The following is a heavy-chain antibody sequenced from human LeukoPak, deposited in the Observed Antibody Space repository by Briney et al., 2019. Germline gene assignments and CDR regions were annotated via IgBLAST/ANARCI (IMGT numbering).Heavy chain of an antibody. Sequence: ASVKVSCKASGGTFSSYAISWVRQAPGQGLEWMGRIVLILGIANYAQKFQGRVTITADKSTSTAYMELSSLRSEDTAVYYCAGEGSGYADYWGQGTLVTVSS. D-gene: IGHD5-12*01. CDR2: IVLILGIA. CDR1: GGTFSSYA. V-gene: IGHV1-69*04. CDR3: AGEGSGYADY. J-gene: IGHJ4*02.